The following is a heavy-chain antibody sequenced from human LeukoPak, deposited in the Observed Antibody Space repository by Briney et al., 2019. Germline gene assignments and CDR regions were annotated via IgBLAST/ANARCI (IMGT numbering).Heavy chain of an antibody. J-gene: IGHJ6*04. V-gene: IGHV3-48*01. CDR2: ISGSSSII. CDR1: GFTFSSYS. CDR3: AELGITMIGGV. Sequence: GGSLRLSCAASGFTFSSYSMNWVRQAPGRGLEWVSYISGSSSIIYYADSVKGRFTIPRDSAKNSLYLQMNSLRAEDTAVYYCAELGITMIGGVWGKGTTVTISS. D-gene: IGHD3-10*02.